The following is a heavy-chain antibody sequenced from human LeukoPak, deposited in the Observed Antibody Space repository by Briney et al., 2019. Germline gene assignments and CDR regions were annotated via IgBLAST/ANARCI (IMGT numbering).Heavy chain of an antibody. CDR1: GYTFTGYH. J-gene: IGHJ4*02. Sequence: GASVKVSCKACGYTFTGYHMHWVRQAPGQGLEWMGWINPNSGGTNYAQKFQGRVTMTRDTSISTAYMELSRLRSDDTAVYYCGRVGAAADFYWGQGTLVTVSS. D-gene: IGHD6-13*01. V-gene: IGHV1-2*02. CDR3: GRVGAAADFY. CDR2: INPNSGGT.